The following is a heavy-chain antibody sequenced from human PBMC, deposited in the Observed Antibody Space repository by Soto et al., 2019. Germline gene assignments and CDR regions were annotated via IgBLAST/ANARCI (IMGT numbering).Heavy chain of an antibody. D-gene: IGHD3-10*01. CDR3: ARQGFGPLHGLVDV. CDR2: VHHSWGS. Sequence: QVQLQESGPGLVKPSETLSLSCTVSGGSISSYYWSWIRQSPGKRMEWIGYVHHSWGSSYNPSLQRGVATSLDAPKSQFSLEGTSVAASYTSVYYCARQGFGPLHGLVDVWGQETTVTVSS. CDR1: GGSISSYY. V-gene: IGHV4-59*08. J-gene: IGHJ6*02.